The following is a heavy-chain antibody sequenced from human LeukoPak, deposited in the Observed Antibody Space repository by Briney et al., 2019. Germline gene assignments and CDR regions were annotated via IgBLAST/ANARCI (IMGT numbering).Heavy chain of an antibody. V-gene: IGHV1-69*01. D-gene: IGHD3-22*01. J-gene: IGHJ3*02. CDR2: IIPIFGTA. Sequence: SVKVSCKASGGTFSSYAISWVRPAPGQGLEWMGGIIPIFGTANYAQKFQGRVTITADESTSTAYMELSSLRSEDTAVYYCARSITMIVVAGPADDAFDIWGQGTMVTVSS. CDR3: ARSITMIVVAGPADDAFDI. CDR1: GGTFSSYA.